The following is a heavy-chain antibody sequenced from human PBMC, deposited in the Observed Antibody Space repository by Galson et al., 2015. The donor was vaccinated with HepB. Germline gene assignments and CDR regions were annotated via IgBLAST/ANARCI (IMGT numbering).Heavy chain of an antibody. Sequence: PLRVAGAASGCNVSNSGMHWVRQAPGKGLESVPVISYDGRNKYYADLVKSRLTISRDNSKNTLSLQMNSLRAEDTALCYCAKDPYLYSALAGTMAGFDYWGQGTLVAVSS. CDR1: GCNVSNSG. CDR2: ISYDGRNK. V-gene: IGHV3-30*18. D-gene: IGHD6-19*01. J-gene: IGHJ4*02. CDR3: AKDPYLYSALAGTMAGFDY.